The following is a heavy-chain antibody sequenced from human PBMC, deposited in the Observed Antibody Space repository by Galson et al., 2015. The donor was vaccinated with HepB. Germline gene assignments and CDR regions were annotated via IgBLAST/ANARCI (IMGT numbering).Heavy chain of an antibody. J-gene: IGHJ3*02. CDR1: GYSSTNYW. CDR3: SRPASTDSSSWYNSFDI. Sequence: QSGAEVKQPGESLKISCTGSGYSSTNYWIGWVRQMPGKGLEWMGIIYPGDSDTRYSPSFQGQFTFSADKSITTAYLQWSSLKPSDTAIYYCSRPASTDSSSWYNSFDILGQGTKVTVSS. D-gene: IGHD6-13*01. CDR2: IYPGDSDT. V-gene: IGHV5-51*01.